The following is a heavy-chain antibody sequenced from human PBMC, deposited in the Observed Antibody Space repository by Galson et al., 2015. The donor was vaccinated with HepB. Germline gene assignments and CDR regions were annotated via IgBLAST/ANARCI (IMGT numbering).Heavy chain of an antibody. D-gene: IGHD7-27*01. J-gene: IGHJ2*01. CDR2: ISGSGGST. CDR1: GFTFSNYA. CDR3: ARAIWAGYWYFDL. Sequence: SLRLSCAASGFTFSNYAMSWVRQAPGKGLEWVSGISGSGGSTYYADSVKGRFTISRDNSKNTLYLQMNSLRAEDTAVYYCARAIWAGYWYFDLWGRGTLVTVSS. V-gene: IGHV3-23*01.